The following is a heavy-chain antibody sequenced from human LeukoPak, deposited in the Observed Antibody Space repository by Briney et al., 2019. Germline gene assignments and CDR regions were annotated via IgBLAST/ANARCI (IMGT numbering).Heavy chain of an antibody. CDR2: MYYSGST. CDR1: GGSISSYY. Sequence: PSETLSLTCTVSGGSISSYYWSWIRQPPGKGLEWIGYMYYSGSTNYNPSLKSRVTISVDTSKKQFSLKLRSVTAADTAVYYCATNYGDCPPDNWGQGTLVTVSS. V-gene: IGHV4-59*01. CDR3: ATNYGDCPPDN. D-gene: IGHD4-17*01. J-gene: IGHJ4*02.